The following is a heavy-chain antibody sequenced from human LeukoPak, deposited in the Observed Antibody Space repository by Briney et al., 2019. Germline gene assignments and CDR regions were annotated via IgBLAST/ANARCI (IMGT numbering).Heavy chain of an antibody. CDR3: ARKVGPYYDSSGYYYD. J-gene: IGHJ4*02. Sequence: GASVKVSCKASGGTFSSYAISWVRQAPGQGLEWMGGIIPIFGTANYAQKFQGRVTITADESTSTAYMELSSQRSEDTAVYYCARKVGPYYDSSGYYYDWGQGPLVTVSS. D-gene: IGHD3-22*01. CDR2: IIPIFGTA. CDR1: GGTFSSYA. V-gene: IGHV1-69*13.